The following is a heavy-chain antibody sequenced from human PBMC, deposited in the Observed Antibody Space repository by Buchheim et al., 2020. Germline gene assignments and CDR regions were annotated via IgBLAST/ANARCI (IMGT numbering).Heavy chain of an antibody. CDR2: ISSSGGDT. D-gene: IGHD6-13*01. V-gene: IGHV3-23*04. CDR1: GFTFSSYD. CDR3: AKGRYTSSYYAIDY. J-gene: IGHJ4*02. Sequence: EVQLVESGGGLVQPGGSLRLSCAASGFTFSSYDMHWVRQATGKGLEWVSGISSSGGDTDSADSVKGRFTISRDNPKNTLYLQMNSLRAEDTAVYYCAKGRYTSSYYAIDYWGQGTL.